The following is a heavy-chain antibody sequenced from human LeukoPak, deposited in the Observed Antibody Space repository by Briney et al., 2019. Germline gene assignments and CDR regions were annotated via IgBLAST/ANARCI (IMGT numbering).Heavy chain of an antibody. CDR2: IYTSSSTM. J-gene: IGHJ4*02. V-gene: IGHV3-48*01. CDR1: AFTFCDDS. D-gene: IGHD3-9*01. CDR3: AKDSQSYYDILTGYDY. Sequence: GGALRLSCAASAFTFCDDSMNWVRQAPGEGLEWISYIYTSSSTMYYADSVMCRFTISRDNSKNTLYLQMNSLRAEDTAVYYCAKDSQSYYDILTGYDYWGQGTLVRVSS.